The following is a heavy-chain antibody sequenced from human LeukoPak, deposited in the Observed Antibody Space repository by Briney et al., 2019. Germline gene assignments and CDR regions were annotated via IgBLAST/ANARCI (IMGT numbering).Heavy chain of an antibody. J-gene: IGHJ4*02. Sequence: SETLSLTYTVSGGTISSYYWNWIRRPPGKGLEWIGYIHYSGSTKYNPSLKSRVTISVDTSKNQFSLKLSSVTAADTAVYYCARWYSSGGAFDYWGQGTLVTVSS. CDR2: IHYSGST. CDR1: GGTISSYY. D-gene: IGHD6-19*01. CDR3: ARWYSSGGAFDY. V-gene: IGHV4-59*08.